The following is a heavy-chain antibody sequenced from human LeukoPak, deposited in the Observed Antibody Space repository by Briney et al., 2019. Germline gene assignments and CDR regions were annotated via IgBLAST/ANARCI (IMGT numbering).Heavy chain of an antibody. Sequence: ASVKVSCKASGYTFTTYYMHWVRQAPGQGLEWMGVINPSGGSTSYAQRFQGRVTMTRDTSTGTIYMELSSLRSEDTALYYRARGDIDYWGQGTLVTVSS. J-gene: IGHJ4*02. D-gene: IGHD2-15*01. CDR3: ARGDIDY. V-gene: IGHV1-46*01. CDR1: GYTFTTYY. CDR2: INPSGGST.